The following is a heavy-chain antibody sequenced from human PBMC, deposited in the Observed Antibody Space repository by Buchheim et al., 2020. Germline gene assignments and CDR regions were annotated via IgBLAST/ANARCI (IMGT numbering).Heavy chain of an antibody. J-gene: IGHJ4*02. Sequence: QVQLVESGGGVVQPGRSLRLSCAASGFTFSSYGMHWVRQAPGKGLEWVAFIRYDGSNKYYADSVKGRLTISRDNSKNTLYLQMNSLRAEDTAVYYCAKDLMYYDSSGYYLWYFDYWGQGTL. CDR2: IRYDGSNK. CDR3: AKDLMYYDSSGYYLWYFDY. D-gene: IGHD3-22*01. CDR1: GFTFSSYG. V-gene: IGHV3-30*02.